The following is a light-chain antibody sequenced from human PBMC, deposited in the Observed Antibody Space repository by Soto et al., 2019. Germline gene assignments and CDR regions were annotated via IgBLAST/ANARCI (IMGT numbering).Light chain of an antibody. V-gene: IGLV2-14*03. CDR2: DVD. Sequence: QSALTQPASVSGSPGQSITISCTGTSSDVGAYNYVSWYQQHPGKVPKLMIYDVDNRPSGVSTRFSGSKSGNTASLTISGLQAEDESDYYCSSFTPSTTVVFGAGTKLTVL. CDR3: SSFTPSTTVV. CDR1: SSDVGAYNY. J-gene: IGLJ2*01.